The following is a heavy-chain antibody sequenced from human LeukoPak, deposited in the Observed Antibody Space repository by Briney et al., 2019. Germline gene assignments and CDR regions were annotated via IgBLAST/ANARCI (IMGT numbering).Heavy chain of an antibody. CDR3: ASLRTRGYSYGDDY. Sequence: SETLSLTCTVSGGSISSGDYYWSWIRPPPGKGLEWVGYIYYSGSTYYNPSLKSRVTISVDTSKNQFSLKLSSVTAADTAVYYCASLRTRGYSYGDDYWGQGTLVTVSS. CDR1: GGSISSGDYY. D-gene: IGHD5-18*01. V-gene: IGHV4-30-4*01. CDR2: IYYSGST. J-gene: IGHJ4*02.